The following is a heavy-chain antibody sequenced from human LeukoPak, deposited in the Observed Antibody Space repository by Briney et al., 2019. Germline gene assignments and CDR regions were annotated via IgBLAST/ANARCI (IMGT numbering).Heavy chain of an antibody. Sequence: GGSLRLSCAASGFTFSSYAMTWVRQAPGKGLEWVSAISGSGGNTYYADSVKGRFTISRDNSKNTLYLQMNSLRAADTALYHCAKAPFSGCSGGSCYSVDYWGQGTLVTVSS. CDR3: AKAPFSGCSGGSCYSVDY. D-gene: IGHD2-15*01. V-gene: IGHV3-23*01. CDR2: ISGSGGNT. CDR1: GFTFSSYA. J-gene: IGHJ4*02.